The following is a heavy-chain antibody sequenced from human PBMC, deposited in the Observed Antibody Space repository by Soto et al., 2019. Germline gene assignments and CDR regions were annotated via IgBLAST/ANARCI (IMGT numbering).Heavy chain of an antibody. CDR1: GFTFSSYA. CDR3: AKGPDSSGFRYYFDY. CDR2: ISGSGGST. D-gene: IGHD3-22*01. V-gene: IGHV3-23*01. J-gene: IGHJ4*02. Sequence: EVQLLESGGGLVQSGGSLRLSCAASGFTFSSYAMSWVRQAPGKGLEWVSAISGSGGSTYYADSVKGRFTISRDNSKNTLYLQMNSLRAEDTAVYYCAKGPDSSGFRYYFDYWGQGTLVTVSS.